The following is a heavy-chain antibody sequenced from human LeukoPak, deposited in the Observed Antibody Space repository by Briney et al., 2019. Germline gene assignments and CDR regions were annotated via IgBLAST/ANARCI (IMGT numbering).Heavy chain of an antibody. J-gene: IGHJ4*02. CDR1: GFTVSSNY. CDR2: IYSGGST. D-gene: IGHD6-19*01. CDR3: ARDRDSSGWYYFDY. Sequence: GGSLRLSCAASGFTVSSNYMSWVRQAPGKGLEWVSVIYSGGSTYYADSVKGRFTISRDNSKNTLYPQMNSLRAKDTAVYYCARDRDSSGWYYFDYWGQGTLVTVSS. V-gene: IGHV3-66*01.